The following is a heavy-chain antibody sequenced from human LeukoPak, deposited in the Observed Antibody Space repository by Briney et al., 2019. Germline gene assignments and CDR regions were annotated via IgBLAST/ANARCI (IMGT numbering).Heavy chain of an antibody. J-gene: IGHJ4*02. Sequence: GGSLRLSCAASGFTFSDYYMSWIRQAPGKGLEWVSYISSSGSTIYYADSVKGRFTISRDNSKNTLYLQMNSLRAEDTAVYYCAKRPGLATGPFDYWGQGTLVTVSS. CDR3: AKRPGLATGPFDY. V-gene: IGHV3-11*01. CDR2: ISSSGSTI. D-gene: IGHD5-12*01. CDR1: GFTFSDYY.